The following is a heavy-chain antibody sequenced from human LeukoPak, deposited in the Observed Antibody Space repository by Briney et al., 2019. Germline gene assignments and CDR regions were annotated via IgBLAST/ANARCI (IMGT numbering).Heavy chain of an antibody. J-gene: IGHJ4*02. CDR3: ARERGYSYEELDY. CDR2: INHSGST. Sequence: TSETLSLTCTVSGGSISSYYWSWIRQPAGKGLEWIGEINHSGSTNYNPSLKSRVTISVDTSKNQFSLKLSSVTAADTAVYYCARERGYSYEELDYWGQGTLVTVSS. D-gene: IGHD5-18*01. V-gene: IGHV4-34*01. CDR1: GGSISSYY.